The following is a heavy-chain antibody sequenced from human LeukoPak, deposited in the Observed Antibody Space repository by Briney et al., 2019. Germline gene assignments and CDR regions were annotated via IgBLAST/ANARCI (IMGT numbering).Heavy chain of an antibody. J-gene: IGHJ4*02. V-gene: IGHV3-48*03. D-gene: IGHD6-13*01. CDR1: RFAFRSYE. Sequence: GGTLRLSCEASRFAFRSYEIKCIRQAPGKELEWVSYISSSGSTIYYADSVKGRFTISIDNAKNSLYLQMNSLRAEDTAVYYCARRPGMIDYWGQGTLVTVSS. CDR3: ARRPGMIDY. CDR2: ISSSGSTI.